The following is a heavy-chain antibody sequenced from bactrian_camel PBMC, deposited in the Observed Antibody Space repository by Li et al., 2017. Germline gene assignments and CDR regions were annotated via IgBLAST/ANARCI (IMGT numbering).Heavy chain of an antibody. CDR2: ITSGGGI. J-gene: IGHJ6*01. CDR3: AADCGPIATMELRTFGY. Sequence: DVQLVESGGGLVQPGGSLRLSCAASGFTFSSYALSWVRQAPGKGLEWVSTITSGGGINYIESVKGRFTISKENAKNTLYLQMNSLKPEDTAMYYCAADCGPIATMELRTFGYWGQGTQVTVS. CDR1: GFTFSSYA. V-gene: IGHV3S42*01. D-gene: IGHD4*01.